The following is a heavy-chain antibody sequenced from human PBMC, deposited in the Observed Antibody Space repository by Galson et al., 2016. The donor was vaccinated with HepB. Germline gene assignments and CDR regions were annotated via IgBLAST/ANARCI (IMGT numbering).Heavy chain of an antibody. CDR1: GFTFSNCA. CDR3: ARSGLRSWSALRKGYYYYFVDV. CDR2: ISDTGNSI. Sequence: SLRLSCAASGFTFSNCAMNWVRQAPGKGLEWISYISDTGNSIYYADSVKGRFTISRDDAKNSMSLQMNSLRGEDTAVYYCARSGLRSWSALRKGYYYYFVDVWGKGTTVTVS. D-gene: IGHD3-3*01. J-gene: IGHJ6*03. V-gene: IGHV3-48*01.